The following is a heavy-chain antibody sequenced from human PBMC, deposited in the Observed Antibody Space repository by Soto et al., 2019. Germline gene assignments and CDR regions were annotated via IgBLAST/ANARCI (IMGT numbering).Heavy chain of an antibody. Sequence: PSETLSLTCTVSGGSISSYYWSWIRQPPGKGLEWIGYIYYSGSTNYNPSLKSRVTISVDTSKNQFSLKLSSVTAADTAVYYCARDRLSSGWYGAFDIWGQGTMVTVSS. CDR2: IYYSGST. CDR1: GGSISSYY. CDR3: ARDRLSSGWYGAFDI. V-gene: IGHV4-59*01. D-gene: IGHD6-19*01. J-gene: IGHJ3*02.